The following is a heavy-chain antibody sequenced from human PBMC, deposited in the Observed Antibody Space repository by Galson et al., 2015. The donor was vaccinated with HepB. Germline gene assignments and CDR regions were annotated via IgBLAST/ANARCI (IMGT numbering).Heavy chain of an antibody. CDR2: FDPEDGET. Sequence: SVKVSCKVSGYTLTELSMHWVRQAPGKGLEWMGGFDPEDGETIYAQKFQGRVTMTEDTSTDTAYMELSSLRSEDTAVYYCATVLAAGKAYYYYYGMDVWGQGTTVTVSS. V-gene: IGHV1-24*01. D-gene: IGHD6-13*01. J-gene: IGHJ6*02. CDR3: ATVLAAGKAYYYYYGMDV. CDR1: GYTLTELS.